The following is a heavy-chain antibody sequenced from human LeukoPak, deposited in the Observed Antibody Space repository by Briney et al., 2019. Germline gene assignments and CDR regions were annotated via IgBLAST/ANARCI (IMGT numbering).Heavy chain of an antibody. J-gene: IGHJ4*02. CDR1: GFTFSRFW. D-gene: IGHD1-1*01. CDR2: INQDGAEK. Sequence: GGSLGLSCAASGFTFSRFWMSWVRQVPGKGLEWVANINQDGAEKYYADSMKGRFTVSRDNAKNSLYLQMDSLRAEDTAVYYCARGGTFVSDYWGQGTLVTVSS. V-gene: IGHV3-7*01. CDR3: ARGGTFVSDY.